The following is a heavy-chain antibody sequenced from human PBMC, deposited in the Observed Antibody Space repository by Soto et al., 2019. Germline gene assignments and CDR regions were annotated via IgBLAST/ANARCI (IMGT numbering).Heavy chain of an antibody. Sequence: AVKVSCKAYEGTFSSYTINWVLQAPGQGLEWMGGIIPIFGTANYAQKFQGRVTITADESTSTAYMELSSLRSEDTAVYYCARDDYRPSGYYYGMDVWGQGTTVTVYS. D-gene: IGHD4-17*01. CDR3: ARDDYRPSGYYYGMDV. CDR1: EGTFSSYT. V-gene: IGHV1-69*13. CDR2: IIPIFGTA. J-gene: IGHJ6*02.